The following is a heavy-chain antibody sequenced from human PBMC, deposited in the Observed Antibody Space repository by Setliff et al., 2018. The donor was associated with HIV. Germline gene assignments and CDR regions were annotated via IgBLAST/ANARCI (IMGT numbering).Heavy chain of an antibody. CDR3: ARDSRPRSGYWGNFYYYMDV. D-gene: IGHD3-3*01. V-gene: IGHV3-48*04. CDR2: ISCGGTIL. Sequence: GGSLRLSCGASGFSFSSYSMNWVRQAPGKGLEWVSYISCGGTILHYADSVKGRFTISRDNAKNSLYLQMNSLRAEDTAVYYCARDSRPRSGYWGNFYYYMDVWGKGTTVTVSS. J-gene: IGHJ6*03. CDR1: GFSFSSYS.